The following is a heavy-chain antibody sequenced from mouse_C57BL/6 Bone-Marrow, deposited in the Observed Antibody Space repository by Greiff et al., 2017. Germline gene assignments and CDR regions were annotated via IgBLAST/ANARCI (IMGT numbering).Heavy chain of an antibody. D-gene: IGHD2-2*01. CDR1: GYTFTDHT. Sequence: VQLQQSDAELVKPGASVKISCKVSGYTFTDHTIHWMKQRPEQGLEWIGYIYPRDGSTKYNEKFKGKATLTADKSSSTAYIQLNSLTSEDSAVYFCAREGKLWLRQDWYFDVWGTGTTVTVSS. CDR3: AREGKLWLRQDWYFDV. J-gene: IGHJ1*03. V-gene: IGHV1-78*01. CDR2: IYPRDGST.